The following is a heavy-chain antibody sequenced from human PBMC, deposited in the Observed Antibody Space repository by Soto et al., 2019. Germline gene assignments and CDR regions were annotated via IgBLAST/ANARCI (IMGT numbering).Heavy chain of an antibody. D-gene: IGHD3-22*01. V-gene: IGHV4-31*03. CDR3: ARIPYYDSRYFDY. Sequence: QVQLQESGPGLVRPSQTLSLTCIVSGGSLRSDGFYWSWIRQHPGEGLEWIGYIYHSGNTYYNTALKSRLTISVDTSNNQFSLKLSSVTAADTAVYYCARIPYYDSRYFDYWGQGTLVTVSS. CDR2: IYHSGNT. J-gene: IGHJ4*02. CDR1: GGSLRSDGFY.